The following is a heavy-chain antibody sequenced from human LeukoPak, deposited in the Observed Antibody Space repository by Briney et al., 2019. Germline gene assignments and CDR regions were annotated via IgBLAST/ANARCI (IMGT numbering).Heavy chain of an antibody. CDR2: INHSGST. J-gene: IGHJ4*02. D-gene: IGHD3-22*01. CDR1: GFTFGDYA. Sequence: PGGSLRLSCTASGFTFGDYAMSWVRQPPGKGLEWIGEINHSGSTNYNPSLKSRVTISVDTSKNQFSLKLSSVTAADTAVYYCARGPSRYYDSSGYYDYWGQGTLVTVSS. V-gene: IGHV4-34*01. CDR3: ARGPSRYYDSSGYYDY.